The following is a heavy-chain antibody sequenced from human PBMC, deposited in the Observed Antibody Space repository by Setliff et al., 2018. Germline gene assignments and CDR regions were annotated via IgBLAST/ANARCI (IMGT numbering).Heavy chain of an antibody. CDR1: GGSFSGYY. V-gene: IGHV4-34*01. Sequence: PSETLSLTCAVYGGSFSGYYWSWIRQPPGKRLEWIGEIIHSGSTYYNPSLESRVTISVDTSKNQFSLKLSSVTAADTAVYYCARGRYCSSTSCYGGWFDPWGQGTLVTVSS. J-gene: IGHJ5*02. D-gene: IGHD2-2*01. CDR3: ARGRYCSSTSCYGGWFDP. CDR2: IIHSGST.